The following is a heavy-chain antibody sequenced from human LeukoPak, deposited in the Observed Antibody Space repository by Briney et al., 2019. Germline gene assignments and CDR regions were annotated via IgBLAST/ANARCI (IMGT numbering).Heavy chain of an antibody. CDR2: IFDDGTK. D-gene: IGHD2-8*01. Sequence: GGSLRLSCAASAFIFTNYHMNWVRQAPGKGLEWGSNIFDDGTKYYSESVKGRFTISRDISKNTAYLQMNSLRVEDTAVYYCARDPNDGYAFLDYWGQGTVVTVSS. V-gene: IGHV3-66*02. CDR1: AFIFTNYH. J-gene: IGHJ4*02. CDR3: ARDPNDGYAFLDY.